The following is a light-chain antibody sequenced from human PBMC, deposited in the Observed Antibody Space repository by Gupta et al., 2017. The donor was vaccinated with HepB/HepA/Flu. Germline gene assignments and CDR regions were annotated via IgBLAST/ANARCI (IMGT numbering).Light chain of an antibody. J-gene: IGLJ2*01. CDR1: SSDVGGYNY. CDR3: SSYTSSSTQVV. CDR2: DVS. V-gene: IGLV2-14*01. Sequence: QSALTQPASVSGSPGQPITISCTGTSSDVGGYNYVSWYQQHPGKAPKLMIYDVSNRPSGVSNRFSGSKSGNTASLTISGLQAEDEADYYCSSYTSSSTQVVFGGGTKLTVL.